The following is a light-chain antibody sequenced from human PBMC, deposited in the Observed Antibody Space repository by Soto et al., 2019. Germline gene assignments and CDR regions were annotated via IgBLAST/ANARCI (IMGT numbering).Light chain of an antibody. V-gene: IGKV1-6*01. J-gene: IGKJ1*01. CDR2: AAS. Sequence: AIQMTQSPSSLSASIGDRITITCRASQGIRDDLGWYQQKPGKAPKLLIYAASSLQSGVPSRFSGSGSGTDFTLTISSLQPEDIATYYCLQDYSFPRTFGQGTRVEIK. CDR3: LQDYSFPRT. CDR1: QGIRDD.